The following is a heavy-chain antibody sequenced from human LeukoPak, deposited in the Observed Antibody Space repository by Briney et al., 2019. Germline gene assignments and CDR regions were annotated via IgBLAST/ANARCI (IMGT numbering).Heavy chain of an antibody. CDR2: MNPNSGNT. D-gene: IGHD1-26*01. CDR1: GYTFTSYD. CDR3: ARARTSSSGSYYSVGAFDP. V-gene: IGHV1-8*01. J-gene: IGHJ5*02. Sequence: AASVKVSCKASGYTFTSYDINWVRQATGQGLEWMGWMNPNSGNTGYAQKFQGRVTITRNTSISTAYMELSSLRSEDTAVYYCARARTSSSGSYYSVGAFDPWGQGTLVTVSS.